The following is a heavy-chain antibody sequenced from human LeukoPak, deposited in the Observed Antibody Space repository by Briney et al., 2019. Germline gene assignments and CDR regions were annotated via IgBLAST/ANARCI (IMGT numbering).Heavy chain of an antibody. Sequence: GGSLRLSCAASGFTVSSNYMSWVRQAPGKGLEWVSTISGNGGTTYHADSVKGRFTISRDNSKNTLYLQMNSLRAEDTAVYYCARILRWPNPFDQWGQGTLVTVSS. CDR1: GFTVSSNY. CDR2: ISGNGGTT. V-gene: IGHV3-23*01. D-gene: IGHD4-23*01. CDR3: ARILRWPNPFDQ. J-gene: IGHJ4*02.